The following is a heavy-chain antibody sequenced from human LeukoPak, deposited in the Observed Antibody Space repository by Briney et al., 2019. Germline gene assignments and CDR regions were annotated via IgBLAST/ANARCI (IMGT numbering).Heavy chain of an antibody. CDR1: GGSISSGGYY. V-gene: IGHV4-31*03. Sequence: SETLSLTCTVSGGSISSGGYYWSWIRQHPGKGLEWIGYIYYSGSTYYNPSLKSRVTISVDTSKNQFSLKLSSVTAADTAVYYCARSVRGTGFLDYWGQGTLVTVSS. D-gene: IGHD1-1*01. CDR3: ARSVRGTGFLDY. CDR2: IYYSGST. J-gene: IGHJ4*02.